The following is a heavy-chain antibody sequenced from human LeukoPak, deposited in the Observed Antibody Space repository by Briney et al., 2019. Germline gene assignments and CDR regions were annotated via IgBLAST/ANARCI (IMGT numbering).Heavy chain of an antibody. Sequence: QPGGSLRLSCTASGFTCSDHEMNWVRQAPGKGLEWISYMRASGSPIDYADSVKGRFTVSRDSSKNSLYLQMNSLRAEDTAIYYCARGGYCSGGLCYWFNAFDIWGQGTMVTVSS. CDR1: GFTCSDHE. V-gene: IGHV3-48*03. J-gene: IGHJ3*02. CDR2: MRASGSPI. D-gene: IGHD2-15*01. CDR3: ARGGYCSGGLCYWFNAFDI.